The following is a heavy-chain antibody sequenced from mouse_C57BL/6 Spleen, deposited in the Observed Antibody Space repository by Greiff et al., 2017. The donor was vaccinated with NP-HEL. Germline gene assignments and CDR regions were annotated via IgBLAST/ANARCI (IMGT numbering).Heavy chain of an antibody. V-gene: IGHV6-3*01. CDR2: IRLKSDNYAT. CDR1: GFTFSNYW. J-gene: IGHJ4*01. Sequence: EVQLQESGGGLVQPGGSMKLSCVASGFTFSNYWMNWVRQSPEKGLEWVAQIRLKSDNYATHYAESVKGRFTISRDDSKSSVYRQMNNLRAEDTGIYYCTGGEFYAMDYWGQGTSVTVSS. CDR3: TGGEFYAMDY.